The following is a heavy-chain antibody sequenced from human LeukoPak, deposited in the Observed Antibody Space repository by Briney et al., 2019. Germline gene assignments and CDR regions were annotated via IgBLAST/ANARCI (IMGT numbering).Heavy chain of an antibody. CDR3: ATDIPYTAGRSLNY. Sequence: PGGSLRLSCAASGFTVSSNYMSWVRQAPGKGLEWVGHIKTKGDGGTTDYAAPVKGRFTFSRDDSKNMLYLQLSSLKTEDTAVYYCATDIPYTAGRSLNYWGQGTLVTVSS. CDR1: GFTVSSNY. J-gene: IGHJ4*02. D-gene: IGHD2-2*02. V-gene: IGHV3-15*01. CDR2: IKTKGDGGTT.